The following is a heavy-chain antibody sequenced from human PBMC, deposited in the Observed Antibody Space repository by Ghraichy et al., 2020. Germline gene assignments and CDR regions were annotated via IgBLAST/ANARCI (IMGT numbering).Heavy chain of an antibody. CDR2: MYYSGSP. Sequence: SETLSLTCTVSGASISSYYWTWIRQPPGKGLEWIGNMYYSGSPNYNPSLQSRVTISVDMSRSQFSLKVTSVTAADTAVYYCAGERSSGWYYFGYWGQGALVTVSS. J-gene: IGHJ4*02. D-gene: IGHD6-19*01. CDR1: GASISSYY. V-gene: IGHV4-59*08. CDR3: AGERSSGWYYFGY.